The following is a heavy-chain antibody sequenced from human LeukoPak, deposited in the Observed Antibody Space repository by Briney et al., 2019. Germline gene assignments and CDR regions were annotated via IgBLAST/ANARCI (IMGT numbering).Heavy chain of an antibody. CDR1: GGSFSGYY. V-gene: IGHV4-34*01. J-gene: IGHJ4*02. D-gene: IGHD6-6*01. CDR3: ARITARLDPYYDY. CDR2: INHSGST. Sequence: SETLSLTCAVYGGSFSGYYWSWIRQPPGKGLEWIGEINHSGSTNYNPSLKSPLTISVDTSKNQFSLKLSSVTAADTAVYYCARITARLDPYYDYWGQGPLVTVSS.